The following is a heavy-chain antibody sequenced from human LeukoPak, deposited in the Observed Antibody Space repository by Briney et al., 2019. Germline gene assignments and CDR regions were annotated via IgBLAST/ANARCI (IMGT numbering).Heavy chain of an antibody. V-gene: IGHV3-9*03. Sequence: SLKISCAASGFTFDDYAMHWVRQAPGKGLEWVSGISWNSGSIAYAESVKGRFTISRDNAKNSLYLQMNSLRIEDMALYYCAKDVASRRDGYFDLWGRGTLVIVSS. CDR1: GFTFDDYA. D-gene: IGHD1-1*01. J-gene: IGHJ2*01. CDR2: ISWNSGSI. CDR3: AKDVASRRDGYFDL.